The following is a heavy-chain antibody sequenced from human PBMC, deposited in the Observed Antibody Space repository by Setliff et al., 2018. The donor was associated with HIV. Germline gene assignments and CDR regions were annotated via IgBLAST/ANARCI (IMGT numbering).Heavy chain of an antibody. CDR2: SYWNEDK. CDR3: AYSVLGLFCRTTNCYTSFKY. Sequence: GSGPTLVNPTQTLTLTCTFSGFSLSTGGMSVNWIRRPPGKALEWLALSYWNEDKLYSPSLKRRLTITEDTSEKQVVLTMSNVGPQDTATYYCAYSVLGLFCRTTNCYTSFKYGGQGTLVTVSS. CDR1: GFSLSTGGMS. D-gene: IGHD2-2*02. V-gene: IGHV2-5*08. J-gene: IGHJ1*01.